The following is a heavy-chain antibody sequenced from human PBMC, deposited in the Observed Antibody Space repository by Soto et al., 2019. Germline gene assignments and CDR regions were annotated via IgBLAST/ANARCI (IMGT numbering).Heavy chain of an antibody. D-gene: IGHD3-22*01. V-gene: IGHV1-18*01. Sequence: ASVKLSCKASGYTFTSYGISWVRQAPGQGLEWMGWISAYNGNTNYAQKLQGRVTMTTDTSTSTAYMELRSLRSDDTAVYYCANYYDSSGYLDYWGQGTLVTVSS. CDR3: ANYYDSSGYLDY. J-gene: IGHJ4*02. CDR1: GYTFTSYG. CDR2: ISAYNGNT.